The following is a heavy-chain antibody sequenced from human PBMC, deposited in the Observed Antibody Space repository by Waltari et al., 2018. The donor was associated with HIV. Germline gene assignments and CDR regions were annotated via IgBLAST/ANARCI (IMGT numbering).Heavy chain of an antibody. CDR1: GGSISSYY. V-gene: IGHV4-59*01. Sequence: QVQLQESGPGLVKPSETLSLTCTVSGGSISSYYWSWIRQTPGKGLEWIGYIYYSGNTNYNPSLKSRVTISVDTSKNQFSLNLSSVTAAYTAVYYCARAGYGYTLDYWGQGTLVTVSS. D-gene: IGHD5-12*01. J-gene: IGHJ4*02. CDR2: IYYSGNT. CDR3: ARAGYGYTLDY.